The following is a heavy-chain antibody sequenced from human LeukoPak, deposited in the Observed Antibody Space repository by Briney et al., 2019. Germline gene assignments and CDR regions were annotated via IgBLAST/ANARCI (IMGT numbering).Heavy chain of an antibody. Sequence: PSETLSLTCAVYGGPFSGYYWSWIRQPPGKGLEWIGEINHSGSTNYNPSLKSRVTISVDTSKNQFSLKLSSVAAADTAVYYCAREGDSSGYLRYWGQGTLVTVSS. CDR1: GGPFSGYY. D-gene: IGHD3-22*01. J-gene: IGHJ4*02. CDR3: AREGDSSGYLRY. CDR2: INHSGST. V-gene: IGHV4-34*01.